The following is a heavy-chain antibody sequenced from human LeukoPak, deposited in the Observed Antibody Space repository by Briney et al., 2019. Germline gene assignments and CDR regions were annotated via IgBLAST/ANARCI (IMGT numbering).Heavy chain of an antibody. D-gene: IGHD2-2*01. Sequence: SEPLSLTCTVSGYYISSGYYWGWIRQPPGKGLEWVGSIYHSGSPHYNPSLKSRVTISVDTAKNQLSLKLSSVTAADTAVYYCASYCSSTRCFASDAFDIWGQGTMVTVSS. CDR3: ASYCSSTRCFASDAFDI. J-gene: IGHJ3*02. CDR1: GYYISSGYY. V-gene: IGHV4-38-2*02. CDR2: IYHSGSP.